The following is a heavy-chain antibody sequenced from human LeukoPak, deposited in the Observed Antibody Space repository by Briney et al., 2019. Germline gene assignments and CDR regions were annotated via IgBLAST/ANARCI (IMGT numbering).Heavy chain of an antibody. CDR1: GFTFGTYA. D-gene: IGHD3-16*01. J-gene: IGHJ3*02. V-gene: IGHV3-21*03. CDR2: ISRHSADI. Sequence: GGSLRLSCAASGFTFGTYAMNWVRQAPGKGLDRVSSISRHSADIYYADSVRGRFTISRDNAKNSVFLQMNSLRAEDTAVYYCARGDDSQQRNDALDIWGQGTMVTVSS. CDR3: ARGDDSQQRNDALDI.